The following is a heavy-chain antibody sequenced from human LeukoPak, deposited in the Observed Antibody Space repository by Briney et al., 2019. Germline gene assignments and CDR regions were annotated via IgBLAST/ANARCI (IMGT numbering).Heavy chain of an antibody. D-gene: IGHD1-1*01. J-gene: IGHJ3*02. CDR2: IGATGDT. CDR3: VLGAYWNDDKNAFHI. V-gene: IGHV3-13*01. CDR1: GLTFSSYD. Sequence: GGSLRLSCAASGLTFSSYDMHWVRQAPGKGLEWVSGIGATGDTYYAGSVKGRFTISRENAKKSLYLQMSSLRVEDTAVYFCVLGAYWNDDKNAFHIWGPGTMVTVSS.